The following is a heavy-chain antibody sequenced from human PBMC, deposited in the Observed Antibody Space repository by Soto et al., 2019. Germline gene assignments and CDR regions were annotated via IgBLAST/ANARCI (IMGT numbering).Heavy chain of an antibody. CDR1: GFTFSSYG. V-gene: IGHV3-33*01. CDR2: IWYDGNNK. CDR3: ARWGIAAVDY. J-gene: IGHJ4*02. Sequence: QVQLVESGGGVVQPGRSLRLSCAASGFTFSSYGMHWVLQAPGKGLEWVAVIWYDGNNKYYADSVKGRFTISRDNSKNTLYLQMNSLRAEDTAVYYCARWGIAAVDYWGQGTLVTVSS. D-gene: IGHD6-13*01.